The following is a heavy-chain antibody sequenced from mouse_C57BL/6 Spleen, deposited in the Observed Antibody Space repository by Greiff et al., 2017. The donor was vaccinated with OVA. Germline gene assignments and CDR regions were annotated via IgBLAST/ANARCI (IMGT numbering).Heavy chain of an antibody. CDR3: ARSDSSGYPFAY. J-gene: IGHJ3*01. Sequence: EVQLQQSVAELVSPVCTVKLSCTASGFNIKNTYMHWVKQRPEQGLEWIGRIDPANGNTKYAPKFQGKATITADTSSNTAYLQLSSLTSEDTAIYYCARSDSSGYPFAYWGQGTLVTVSA. D-gene: IGHD3-2*02. V-gene: IGHV14-3*01. CDR2: IDPANGNT. CDR1: GFNIKNTY.